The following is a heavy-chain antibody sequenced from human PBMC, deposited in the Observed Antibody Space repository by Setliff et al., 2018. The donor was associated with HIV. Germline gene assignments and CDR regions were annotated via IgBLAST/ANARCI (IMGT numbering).Heavy chain of an antibody. D-gene: IGHD3-16*01. CDR2: IYATGST. V-gene: IGHV4-4*07. CDR1: DGSVSNQY. J-gene: IGHJ2*01. CDR3: ARGTSAASYWHFDL. Sequence: PSETLSLTCIVSDGSVSNQYWSCIRQTAGKGLEWIGRIYATGSTNYNPSLQSRVTMSVDTSKNQFFLTLNSLTAADTAIYYCARGTSAASYWHFDLWGRGIRVTVSA.